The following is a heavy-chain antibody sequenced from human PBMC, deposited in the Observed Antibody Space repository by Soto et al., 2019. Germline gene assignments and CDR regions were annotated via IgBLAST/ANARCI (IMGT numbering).Heavy chain of an antibody. CDR2: IYHSDIT. V-gene: IGHV4-4*02. CDR3: AARYNFWSTYLPY. CDR1: GGSISSSHW. Sequence: SETLSLTCVVSGGSISSSHWLSWFRQPPGKGLEWIGYIYHSDITNFNPSLKSRITISVDKSKNQFSLKLNSVTAADTAVYFCAARYNFWSTYLPYWGQGTLVTVSS. J-gene: IGHJ4*02. D-gene: IGHD3-3*01.